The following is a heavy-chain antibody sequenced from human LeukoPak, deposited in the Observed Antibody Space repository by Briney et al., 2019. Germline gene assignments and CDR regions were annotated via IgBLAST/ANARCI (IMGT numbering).Heavy chain of an antibody. CDR1: GGSFSGYY. CDR2: INHSGST. V-gene: IGHV4-34*01. Sequence: SETLSLTCAVYGGSFSGYYWSWIRQPPGKWLEWIGEINHSGSTNYNPSLKSRVTISVDTSKNQFSLKLSSVTAADTAVYYCARSGRGITMVRGVRFPFDYWGQGTLVTVSS. J-gene: IGHJ4*02. D-gene: IGHD3-10*01. CDR3: ARSGRGITMVRGVRFPFDY.